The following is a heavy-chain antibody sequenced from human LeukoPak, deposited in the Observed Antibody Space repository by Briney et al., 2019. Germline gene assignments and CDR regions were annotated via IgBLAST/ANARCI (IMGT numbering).Heavy chain of an antibody. V-gene: IGHV3-23*01. Sequence: GGSLRLSCAASGFTFSSYAMSGVRQAPGKGLECVSAISGSGGSTYYADSVKGRFTISRDNSKNTLYLQMNSLRAEDTAVYYCAKVGDILTGYYKRYYFDYWGQGTLVTVSS. J-gene: IGHJ4*02. CDR3: AKVGDILTGYYKRYYFDY. CDR2: ISGSGGST. CDR1: GFTFSSYA. D-gene: IGHD3-9*01.